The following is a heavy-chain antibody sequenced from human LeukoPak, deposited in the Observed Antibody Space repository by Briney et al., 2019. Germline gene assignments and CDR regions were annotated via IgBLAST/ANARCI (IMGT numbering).Heavy chain of an antibody. J-gene: IGHJ4*02. V-gene: IGHV4-31*03. CDR2: IYNTGSP. Sequence: SETLSLTCTVSGGSISYGDYYWSWICQHPGRGLEWIGYIYNTGSPYYNPSLRSRVTISHGTSKNEFSLSLSAVTAADTAVYYCVRAVNQWIRHNFDYWGQGALVTVSS. CDR3: VRAVNQWIRHNFDY. CDR1: GGSISYGDYY. D-gene: IGHD5-18*01.